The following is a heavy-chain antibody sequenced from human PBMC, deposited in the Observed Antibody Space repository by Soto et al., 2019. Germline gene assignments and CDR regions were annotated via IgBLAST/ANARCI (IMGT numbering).Heavy chain of an antibody. J-gene: IGHJ6*02. CDR3: ARVYDSSGYYYVGYLGMDV. CDR1: GGTFSSYA. D-gene: IGHD3-22*01. V-gene: IGHV1-69*06. Sequence: GASVKVSCKASGGTFSSYAISWVRQAPGQGLEWMGGIIPIFGTANYAQKFQGRVTITADKSTSTAYMELSSLRSEDTAVYYCARVYDSSGYYYVGYLGMDVWGQGTTVTVSS. CDR2: IIPIFGTA.